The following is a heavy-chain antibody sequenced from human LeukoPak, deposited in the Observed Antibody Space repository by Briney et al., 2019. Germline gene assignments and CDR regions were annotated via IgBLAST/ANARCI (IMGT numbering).Heavy chain of an antibody. V-gene: IGHV3-23*01. CDR2: ISGSGGTT. J-gene: IGHJ6*02. Sequence: GGSLRLSCAVSGFTFSSYAMSWVRQAPGKGLEWVSAISGSGGTTYYADSLKGRFTISRDNSKNTLYLQMNSLRAEDTAVYYCASTLMKPAAMDYCYYGMDVWGQGTTVTVSS. D-gene: IGHD2-2*01. CDR1: GFTFSSYA. CDR3: ASTLMKPAAMDYCYYGMDV.